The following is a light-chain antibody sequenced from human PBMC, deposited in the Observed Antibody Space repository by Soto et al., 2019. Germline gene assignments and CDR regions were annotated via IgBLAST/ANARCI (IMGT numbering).Light chain of an antibody. CDR1: GGHTNYA. J-gene: IGLJ1*01. Sequence: QPVLTQPPSASASLRASVTLTCTVTGGHTNYAIAWHQQSPGKGPRYLMTVNFRGAHNKGAGIPDRFSGSSTGAERYLTISTLQSDDEAVYFCQTWGSDIHVFGPGTKVTVL. CDR3: QTWGSDIHV. CDR2: VNFRGAH. V-gene: IGLV4-69*01.